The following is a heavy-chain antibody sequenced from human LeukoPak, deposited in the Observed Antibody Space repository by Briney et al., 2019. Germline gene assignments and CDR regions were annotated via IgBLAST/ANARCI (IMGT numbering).Heavy chain of an antibody. CDR2: ISGSGGST. Sequence: GGSLRLSCAASGFTFSSYGMSWVRQAPGKGLEWVSAISGSGGSTYYADSVKGRFTISRDNSKNTLYLQMNSLRAEDTAVYYCAKDLWSYCSSTSCSTTTVDYWGQGTLVTVSS. CDR3: AKDLWSYCSSTSCSTTTVDY. J-gene: IGHJ4*02. D-gene: IGHD2-2*01. CDR1: GFTFSSYG. V-gene: IGHV3-23*01.